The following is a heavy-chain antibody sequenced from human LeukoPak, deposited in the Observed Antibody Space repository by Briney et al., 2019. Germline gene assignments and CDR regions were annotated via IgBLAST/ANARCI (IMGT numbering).Heavy chain of an antibody. D-gene: IGHD1-26*01. CDR1: GFTFSDYY. CDR3: ASTHTVVGAAVFDI. Sequence: GGSLRLSCAASGFTFSDYYMSWIRQAPGKGLEWVSYISSSGSTIYYAVSVKGRFTISRDNAKNSLYLQMNSLRAEDTAVYYCASTHTVVGAAVFDIWGQGTMVTVSS. J-gene: IGHJ3*02. CDR2: ISSSGSTI. V-gene: IGHV3-11*04.